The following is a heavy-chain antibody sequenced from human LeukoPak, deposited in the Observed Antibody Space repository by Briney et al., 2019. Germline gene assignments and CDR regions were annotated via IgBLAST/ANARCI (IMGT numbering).Heavy chain of an antibody. Sequence: PSETLSLTCTVSGGSISSSSYYWGWIRQPPGKGLEWIGSIYYSGSTYYNPSLKSRVTISVDTSKNQFSLKLSSVTAADTAVYYCARGSWTNDYGGNPDYWGQGTLVTVSS. CDR1: GGSISSSSYY. CDR2: IYYSGST. J-gene: IGHJ4*02. CDR3: ARGSWTNDYGGNPDY. D-gene: IGHD4-23*01. V-gene: IGHV4-39*01.